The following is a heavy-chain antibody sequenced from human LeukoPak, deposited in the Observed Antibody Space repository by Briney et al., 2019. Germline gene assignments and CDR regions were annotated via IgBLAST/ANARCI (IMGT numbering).Heavy chain of an antibody. V-gene: IGHV3-49*04. CDR2: IRSKAYGGTT. D-gene: IGHD3-22*01. CDR3: TREAGYYDSSGYYWSYFDY. J-gene: IGHJ4*02. Sequence: GGSLRLSCAASGYTFSSYWLSWVRQAPGKGLEWVGFIRSKAYGGTTEYAASVKGRFTISRDDSKSIAYLQMNSLKTEDTAVYYCTREAGYYDSSGYYWSYFDYWGQGTLVTVSS. CDR1: GYTFSSYW.